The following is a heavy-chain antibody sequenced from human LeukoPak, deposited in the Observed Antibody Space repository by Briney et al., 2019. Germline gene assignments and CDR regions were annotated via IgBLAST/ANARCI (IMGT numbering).Heavy chain of an antibody. V-gene: IGHV3-21*01. CDR2: ISSSSSYI. D-gene: IGHD2-2*01. CDR1: GFTFSSYS. CDR3: ARRQEVPAAQGGYYYYYYMDV. J-gene: IGHJ6*03. Sequence: GGSLRLSCAASGFTFSSYSMNWVRQAPGKGLEWVSSISSSSSYIYYADSVKGRFTISRDNAKNSLYLQMNSLRAEDTAVYYCARRQEVPAAQGGYYYYYYMDVWGKGTTVTVSS.